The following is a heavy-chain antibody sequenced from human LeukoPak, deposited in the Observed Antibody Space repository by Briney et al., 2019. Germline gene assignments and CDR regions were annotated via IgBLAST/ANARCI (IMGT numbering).Heavy chain of an antibody. J-gene: IGHJ3*02. Sequence: GGSLRLSCAASGFTFSSYWMSWVRQAPGKGLEWVANIKQDGSEKYYVDSVKSRFTISRDNAKNSLYLQMNSLGAEDTAVYYCARESDILTGYDAFDIWGQGTMVTVSP. CDR2: IKQDGSEK. D-gene: IGHD3-9*01. V-gene: IGHV3-7*01. CDR3: ARESDILTGYDAFDI. CDR1: GFTFSSYW.